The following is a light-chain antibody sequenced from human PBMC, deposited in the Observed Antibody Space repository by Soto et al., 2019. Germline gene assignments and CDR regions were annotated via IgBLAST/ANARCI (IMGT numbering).Light chain of an antibody. CDR3: AAWDDSLNGYV. J-gene: IGLJ1*01. Sequence: SVLSQPPSASGTPGQRVTISCSGSSCNIGSNTVNWYQQFPGTAPKLLIYFNIQRPSGVPDRFSGSKSGTSASLAISGLQSEDEADYYCAAWDDSLNGYVFXTGTKLTVL. CDR2: FNI. CDR1: SCNIGSNT. V-gene: IGLV1-44*01.